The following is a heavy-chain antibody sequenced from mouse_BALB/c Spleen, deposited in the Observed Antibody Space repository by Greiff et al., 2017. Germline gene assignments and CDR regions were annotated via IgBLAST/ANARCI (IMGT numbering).Heavy chain of an antibody. CDR3: AKHRGYGYEDYAMDY. V-gene: IGHV2-6-5*01. Sequence: VHLVESGPGLVAPSQSLSITCTVSGFSLTDYGVSWIRQPPGKGLEWLGVIWGGGSTYYNSALKSRLSISKDNSKSQVFLKMNSLQTDDTAMYYCAKHRGYGYEDYAMDYWGQGTSVTVSS. J-gene: IGHJ4*01. CDR1: GFSLTDYG. CDR2: IWGGGST. D-gene: IGHD2-2*01.